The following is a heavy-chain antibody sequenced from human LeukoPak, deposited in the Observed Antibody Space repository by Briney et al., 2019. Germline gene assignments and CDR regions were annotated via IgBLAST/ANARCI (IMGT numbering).Heavy chain of an antibody. Sequence: GESLKISCKGSGYSFTSYWIGWVRQMPGKGLEWMGIIYPGDSDTRYSPSFQGQVTISVDKSITTAYLQWSSLKTSDTAMYYCAREGGSWDQPEGWFDPWGQGTLVTVSS. CDR3: AREGGSWDQPEGWFDP. D-gene: IGHD2-2*01. V-gene: IGHV5-51*01. CDR2: IYPGDSDT. J-gene: IGHJ5*02. CDR1: GYSFTSYW.